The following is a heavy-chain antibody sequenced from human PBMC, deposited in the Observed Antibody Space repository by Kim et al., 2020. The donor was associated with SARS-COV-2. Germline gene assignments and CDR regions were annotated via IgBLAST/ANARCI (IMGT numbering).Heavy chain of an antibody. D-gene: IGHD3-9*01. CDR3: ARGGAYYDVLTGNSPDAFDI. CDR2: IYYSGST. Sequence: SETLSLTCTVSDGSISISSYYWGWIRQPPGKGLGWIGTIYYSGSTYYSPSLKSRVTISVDTSKNQFSLKMNSVTAADTAVYYCARGGAYYDVLTGNSPDAFDIWGQGTMVTVSS. V-gene: IGHV4-39*07. J-gene: IGHJ3*02. CDR1: DGSISISSYY.